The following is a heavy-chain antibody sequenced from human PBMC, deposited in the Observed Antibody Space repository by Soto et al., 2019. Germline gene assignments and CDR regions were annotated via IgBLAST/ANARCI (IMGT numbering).Heavy chain of an antibody. CDR1: GFTFSSYG. Sequence: GGSLRLSCAASGFTFSSYGMHWVRQAPGKGLEWVAVISYDGSNKYYADSVKGRFTISRDNSKNTLYLQMNSLRAEDTAVYYCAKGGGGYYGSDPDYYYGMDVWGQGTTVTVSS. V-gene: IGHV3-30*18. D-gene: IGHD3-10*01. CDR2: ISYDGSNK. CDR3: AKGGGGYYGSDPDYYYGMDV. J-gene: IGHJ6*02.